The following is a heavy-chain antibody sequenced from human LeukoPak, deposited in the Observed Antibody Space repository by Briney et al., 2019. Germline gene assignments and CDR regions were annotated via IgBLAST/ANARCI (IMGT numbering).Heavy chain of an antibody. V-gene: IGHV1-2*02. Sequence: ASVTVSCKASGYTFTGYYMHWVRQAPGQGLEWMGWINPNSGGTNYAQKLQGRVTMTTDTSTSTAYMELRSLRSDDTAVYYCARVVVVAWMYGMDVWGQGTTVTVSS. D-gene: IGHD2-15*01. CDR1: GYTFTGYY. J-gene: IGHJ6*02. CDR2: INPNSGGT. CDR3: ARVVVVAWMYGMDV.